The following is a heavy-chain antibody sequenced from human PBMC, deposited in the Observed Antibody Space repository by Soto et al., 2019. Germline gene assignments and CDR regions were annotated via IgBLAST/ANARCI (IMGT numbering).Heavy chain of an antibody. J-gene: IGHJ6*02. Sequence: SETLSLTCAVYGGSFSGYYWSWIRQPPGKGLEWIGEINHSGSTNYNPSLKSRVTISVDTSKNQFSLKLSSVTAAGTAVYYCARGRHILTGYYRDLNYGMDVWGQGTTVT. D-gene: IGHD3-9*01. CDR2: INHSGST. CDR3: ARGRHILTGYYRDLNYGMDV. CDR1: GGSFSGYY. V-gene: IGHV4-34*01.